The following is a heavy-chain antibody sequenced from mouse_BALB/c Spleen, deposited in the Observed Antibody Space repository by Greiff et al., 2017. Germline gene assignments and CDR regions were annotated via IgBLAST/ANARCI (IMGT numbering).Heavy chain of an antibody. J-gene: IGHJ2*01. D-gene: IGHD3-3*01. CDR2: ISSGSSTI. Sequence: EVKVVESGGGLVQPGGSRKLSCAASGFTFSSFGMHWVRQAPEKGLEWVAYISSGSSTIYYADTVKGRFTISRDNPKNTLFLQMTSLRSEDTAMYYCARGTRDYFDYWGQGTTLTVSS. CDR3: ARGTRDYFDY. V-gene: IGHV5-17*02. CDR1: GFTFSSFG.